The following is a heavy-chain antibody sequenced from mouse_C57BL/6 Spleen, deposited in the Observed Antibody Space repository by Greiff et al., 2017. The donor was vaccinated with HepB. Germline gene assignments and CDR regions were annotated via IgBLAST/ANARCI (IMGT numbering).Heavy chain of an antibody. D-gene: IGHD1-1*01. J-gene: IGHJ2*01. Sequence: QVQLQQPGAELVRPGSSVKLSCKASGYTFTSYWMDWVKQRPGQGLEWIGNIYPSDSETHYNQKFKDKATLTVDKSSSTAYMQLSSLTSEDSAVYYCARRSIYYYGSSYFYYFDYWGQGTTLTVSS. CDR3: ARRSIYYYGSSYFYYFDY. CDR1: GYTFTSYW. CDR2: IYPSDSET. V-gene: IGHV1-61*01.